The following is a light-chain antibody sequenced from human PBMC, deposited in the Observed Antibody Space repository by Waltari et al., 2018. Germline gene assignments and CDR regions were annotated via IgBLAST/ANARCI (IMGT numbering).Light chain of an antibody. Sequence: DIQLTQSPSFLSVSVVDRVTITCRASQGISSSLAWYQQKPGKAPKLLVYAAASLQSGVPSRFSGSGSGTEFTLTISSLQPEDFASYYCQQYNNWHSYTFGQGTRLEIK. CDR1: QGISSS. J-gene: IGKJ2*01. CDR2: AAA. V-gene: IGKV1-9*01. CDR3: QQYNNWHSYT.